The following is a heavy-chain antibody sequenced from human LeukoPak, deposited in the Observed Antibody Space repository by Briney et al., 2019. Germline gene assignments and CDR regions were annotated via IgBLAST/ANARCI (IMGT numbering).Heavy chain of an antibody. CDR1: GYTFTGYY. V-gene: IGHV1-2*02. CDR3: ARDQAIFGKNWFDP. D-gene: IGHD3-3*01. Sequence: ASVKVSCKASGYTFTGYYMHWVRQAPGQGLEWMGWINPNSGGTNYAQKFQGRVTMTRDTSISTAYMELSRLRSDDTAVYYCARDQAIFGKNWFDPWGQGTLVTVSS. CDR2: INPNSGGT. J-gene: IGHJ5*02.